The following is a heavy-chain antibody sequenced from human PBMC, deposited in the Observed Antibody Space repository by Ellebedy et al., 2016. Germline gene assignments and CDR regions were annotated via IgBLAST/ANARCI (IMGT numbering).Heavy chain of an antibody. V-gene: IGHV6-1*01. J-gene: IGHJ4*02. Sequence: SQTLSLTCXISGDSVSSSITAWNWIRRSPSRGLEWLGRTYYRSEWFNDYAVSVESRIIITADTSKNQFSLQLNSVTPEDTAVYYCAREEGRAGASEGFDSWGQGTLVTVSS. CDR1: GDSVSSSITA. D-gene: IGHD1-26*01. CDR2: TYYRSEWFN. CDR3: AREEGRAGASEGFDS.